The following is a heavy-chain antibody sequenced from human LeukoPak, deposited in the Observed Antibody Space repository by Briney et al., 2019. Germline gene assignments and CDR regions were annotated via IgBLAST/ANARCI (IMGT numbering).Heavy chain of an antibody. CDR2: IKQDGSER. Sequence: GGSLRLSCAASGFTFSSYWMTWVRQAPGKGLEWVASIKQDGSERNYVDSVKGRFTVSRDNAKNSLYLQMNSLRDEDTAVYYCARTRLSCDCWGQGTLVTVSS. CDR3: ARTRLSCDC. D-gene: IGHD2/OR15-2a*01. V-gene: IGHV3-7*01. CDR1: GFTFSSYW. J-gene: IGHJ4*02.